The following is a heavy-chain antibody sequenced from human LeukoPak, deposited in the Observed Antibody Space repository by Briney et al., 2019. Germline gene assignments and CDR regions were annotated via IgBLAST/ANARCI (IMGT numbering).Heavy chain of an antibody. J-gene: IGHJ5*02. Sequence: SETLSLTCTVSGYSISIGYYWGWIRQPPGKGLQWIGSIYHSGSTHYNPSLKSRVTMSLDTSKNQLSLKLRSVTAADTAFYYCAREVVRLANNWFDPSSQRSLVTV. CDR3: AREVVRLANNWFDP. CDR2: IYHSGST. V-gene: IGHV4-38-2*02. CDR1: GYSISIGYY. D-gene: IGHD3-10*02.